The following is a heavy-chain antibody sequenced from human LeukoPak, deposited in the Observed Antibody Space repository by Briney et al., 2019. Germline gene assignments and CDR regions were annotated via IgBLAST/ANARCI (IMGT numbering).Heavy chain of an antibody. D-gene: IGHD3-9*01. CDR1: GGSFSGYY. CDR3: ARALADILTGYPLGWFDP. V-gene: IGHV4-34*01. J-gene: IGHJ5*02. CDR2: INHSGST. Sequence: SETLSLTCAVYGGSFSGYYWSWIRQPPGKGLEWIGEINHSGSTNYNPSLKSRVTISVDTSKNQFSLKLSPVTAADTAVYYCARALADILTGYPLGWFDPWGQGTLVTVSS.